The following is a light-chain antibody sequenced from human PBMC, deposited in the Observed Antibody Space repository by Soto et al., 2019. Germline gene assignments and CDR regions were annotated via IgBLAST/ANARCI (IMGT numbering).Light chain of an antibody. J-gene: IGLJ2*01. V-gene: IGLV2-14*01. Sequence: QSALTQPASVSGSPGQSITISCTGTSSDVGDYNYVSWYQQHPGKAPKLMIYEVDNRPSGVSNRFSGSKSGNTASLTISGLQAEDEADYYCSSYTSSNRQVLFGGGTKLTVL. CDR3: SSYTSSNRQVL. CDR1: SSDVGDYNY. CDR2: EVD.